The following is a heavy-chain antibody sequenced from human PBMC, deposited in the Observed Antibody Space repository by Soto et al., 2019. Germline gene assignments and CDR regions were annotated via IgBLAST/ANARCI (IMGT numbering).Heavy chain of an antibody. CDR1: GYTFTNYW. Sequence: PGESLRISCKVSGYTFTNYWIAWVRQMPWKCLEWRWIIYPGDSDTRYSPSFQGQVTISADKSISTAYLQWSSLKASDTAMYYCARPQLTSSGWYPSYGMDVWGQGTTVTVS. V-gene: IGHV5-51*01. D-gene: IGHD6-19*01. CDR2: IYPGDSDT. J-gene: IGHJ6*02. CDR3: ARPQLTSSGWYPSYGMDV.